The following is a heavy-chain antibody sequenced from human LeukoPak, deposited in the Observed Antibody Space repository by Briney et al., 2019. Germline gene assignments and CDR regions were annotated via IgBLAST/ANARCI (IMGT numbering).Heavy chain of an antibody. D-gene: IGHD6-19*01. CDR2: IYSGGST. V-gene: IGHV3-53*01. J-gene: IGHJ6*02. CDR3: AKRQYSSGFYGMDV. CDR1: GFTVSSNY. Sequence: PGGSLRLSCAASGFTVSSNYMSWVRQAPGKGLEWVSVIYSGGSTYYADSVKGRFTISRDNSKNTLYLQMNSLRAEDTAVYYCAKRQYSSGFYGMDVWGQGTTVTVSS.